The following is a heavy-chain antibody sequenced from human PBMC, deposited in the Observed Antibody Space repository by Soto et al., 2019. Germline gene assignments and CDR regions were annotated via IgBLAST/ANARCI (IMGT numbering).Heavy chain of an antibody. J-gene: IGHJ6*02. V-gene: IGHV4-30-4*01. CDR1: GGSISSGDYY. CDR2: IYYSGST. Sequence: PSETLSLTCTVSGGSISSGDYYWSWIRQPPGKGLEWIGYIYYSGSTYYNPSLKSRVTISVDTSKNQFSLKLSSVTAADTAVYYCARGLGRYFDWLHMDVWGQGTTVTVSS. CDR3: ARGLGRYFDWLHMDV. D-gene: IGHD3-9*01.